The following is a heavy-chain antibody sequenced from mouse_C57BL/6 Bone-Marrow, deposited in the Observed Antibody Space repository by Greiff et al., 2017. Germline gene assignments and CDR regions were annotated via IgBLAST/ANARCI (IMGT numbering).Heavy chain of an antibody. CDR2: IDPSDSYT. J-gene: IGHJ3*01. Sequence: QVQLQQPGAELVMPGASVKLSCKASGYTFTSYWMHWVKQRPGQGLEWIGEIDPSDSYTNYNQKFKGKSTLTVDKSSSTAYMQLSSLTSGDSAVYYGARSSNYGSSYQFAYWGQGTLVTVSA. CDR1: GYTFTSYW. CDR3: ARSSNYGSSYQFAY. V-gene: IGHV1-69*01. D-gene: IGHD1-1*01.